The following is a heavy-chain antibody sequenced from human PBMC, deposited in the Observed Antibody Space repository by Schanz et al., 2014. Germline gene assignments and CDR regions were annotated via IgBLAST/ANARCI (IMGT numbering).Heavy chain of an antibody. CDR1: GYTFNNHG. D-gene: IGHD3-10*01. CDR2: ISVYHGHT. CDR3: VRDAGWAFGDYHGMDV. V-gene: IGHV1-18*01. J-gene: IGHJ6*02. Sequence: QVQLVQSGAEVKKPGASVKVSCKASGYTFNNHGISWVRQAPGQGLEWMGWISVYHGHTNYAEKVHGRVTMTPDTSTSTAYMELRSLIADDTAVYYCVRDAGWAFGDYHGMDVWGQGTSVTVSS.